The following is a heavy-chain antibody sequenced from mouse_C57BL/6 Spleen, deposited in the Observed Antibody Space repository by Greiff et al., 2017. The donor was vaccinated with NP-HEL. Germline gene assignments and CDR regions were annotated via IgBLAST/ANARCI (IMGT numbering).Heavy chain of an antibody. CDR1: GYTFTSYW. CDR2: IYPSDSET. Sequence: QVQLQQPGAELVRPGSSVKLSCKASGYTFTSYWMDWVKQRPGQGLEWIGNIYPSDSETHCSQKFKDKATLTVDKSSSTAYMQLSSLTSEDSAVYYCARGDAWYFDVGAQGPRSPSPQ. D-gene: IGHD2-13*01. V-gene: IGHV1-61*01. CDR3: ARGDAWYFDV. J-gene: IGHJ1*03.